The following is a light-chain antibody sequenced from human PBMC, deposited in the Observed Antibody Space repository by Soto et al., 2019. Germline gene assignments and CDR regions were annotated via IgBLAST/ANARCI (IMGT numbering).Light chain of an antibody. CDR1: QSVSSSY. Sequence: DIMLTQSPGTLSLSPGERATLSCRASQSVSSSYLAWYQQKPGQAPRLLIYGASSRATGIPDRFSGSGSGTDFTLTISRLEPEDFAVYYCQQYGSSPLTFGGGTKVDI. V-gene: IGKV3-20*01. J-gene: IGKJ4*01. CDR2: GAS. CDR3: QQYGSSPLT.